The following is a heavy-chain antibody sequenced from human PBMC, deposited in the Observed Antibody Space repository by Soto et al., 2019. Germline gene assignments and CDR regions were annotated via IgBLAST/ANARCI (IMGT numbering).Heavy chain of an antibody. CDR1: RFTFNTFA. J-gene: IGHJ4*02. D-gene: IGHD3-3*01. CDR2: INEGGGNT. V-gene: IGHV3-23*01. CDR3: SKHTYSGFWPVHYYYLDF. Sequence: GGSLRLSCVTSRFTFNTFAMSWVRQAPGEGLEWVSAINEGGGNTHYADSVKGRFTISRDNSKNTLYLQMDSLRDEDTAVYYLSKHTYSGFWPVHYYYLDFWGQGTLVTVSS.